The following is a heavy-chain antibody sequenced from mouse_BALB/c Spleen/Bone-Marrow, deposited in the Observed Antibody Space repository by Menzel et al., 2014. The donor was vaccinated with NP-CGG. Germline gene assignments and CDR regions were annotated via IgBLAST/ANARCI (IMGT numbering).Heavy chain of an antibody. V-gene: IGHV1-54*01. Sequence: VQLQESGAELVRPGTSVKVSCKASGYAFTNYLIEWVKQRPGQGLEGIGVIYPGSGGTNYNEKFRDKATLTADKSSSPAYIQLSSLTSDDSAVYFCARSTTVYYFDYWGQGTPLTVSS. D-gene: IGHD1-1*01. CDR1: GYAFTNYL. CDR2: IYPGSGGT. CDR3: ARSTTVYYFDY. J-gene: IGHJ2*01.